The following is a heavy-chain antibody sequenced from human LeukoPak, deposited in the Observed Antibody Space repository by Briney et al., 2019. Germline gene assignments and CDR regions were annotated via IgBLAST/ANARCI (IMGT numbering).Heavy chain of an antibody. V-gene: IGHV3-23*01. D-gene: IGHD6-13*01. CDR2: ISGSGGTT. J-gene: IGHJ4*02. Sequence: GGSLRLSCAASGFTFSTYAMNWVRQVPGKGLEWISAISGSGGTTYYADSVKGRFTISRDNSKNTLYLQLNSLRAEDTAVYYCARGSSSWYYFDYWGQGTLVTVSS. CDR1: GFTFSTYA. CDR3: ARGSSSWYYFDY.